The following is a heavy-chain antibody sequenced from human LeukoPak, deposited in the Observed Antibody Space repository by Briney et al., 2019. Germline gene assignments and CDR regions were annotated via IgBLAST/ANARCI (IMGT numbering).Heavy chain of an antibody. Sequence: SVKVSCKASGGTFSSYAISWVRQAPGQGLEWMGGIIPIFGTANYAQKFQGRVTITADKSTSTAYMELSGLRSEDTAVYYCARARSWGYCSSTSCYVFDYWGQGTLVTVSS. CDR1: GGTFSSYA. V-gene: IGHV1-69*06. CDR2: IIPIFGTA. D-gene: IGHD2-2*01. J-gene: IGHJ4*02. CDR3: ARARSWGYCSSTSCYVFDY.